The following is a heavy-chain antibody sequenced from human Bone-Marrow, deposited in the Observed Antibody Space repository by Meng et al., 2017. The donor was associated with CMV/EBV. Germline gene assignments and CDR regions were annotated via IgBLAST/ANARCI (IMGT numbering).Heavy chain of an antibody. D-gene: IGHD3-3*01. Sequence: SGDYYWSWIRQPPGKGLEWIGYIYYSASTYYNPSLKSRVTISVDTSKNQFSLKLSSVTAADTAVYYCARVLKGRFLEWPLPGVYFDYWGQGTLVTVSS. CDR3: ARVLKGRFLEWPLPGVYFDY. J-gene: IGHJ4*02. CDR2: IYYSAST. V-gene: IGHV4-30-4*01. CDR1: SGDYY.